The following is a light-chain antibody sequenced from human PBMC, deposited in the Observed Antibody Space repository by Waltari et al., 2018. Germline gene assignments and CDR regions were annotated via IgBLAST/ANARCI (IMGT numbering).Light chain of an antibody. V-gene: IGKV3-20*01. CDR1: QSVSRA. J-gene: IGKJ1*01. CDR3: QHYVRLPAT. CDR2: DAS. Sequence: EIVLTQSPATLSLSPAERTTLSCRAGQSVSRALAWYQQKPGQAPRLLIYDASRRATGIPDRFSGSGSGTDFSLTITGLEPEDFAVYYCQHYVRLPATFGQGTKVEIK.